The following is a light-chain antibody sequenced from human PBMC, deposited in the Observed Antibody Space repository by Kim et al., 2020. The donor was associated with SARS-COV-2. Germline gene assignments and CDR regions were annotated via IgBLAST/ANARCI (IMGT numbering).Light chain of an antibody. Sequence: DIQMTQSPSSLSASVGDRVTITCRASQSVSTWLAWYQQKPGKAPNLLIYKASSLQSGVPSRFSGSGSGTEFTLTISSLQPDDFATYYCQQDNSYLWTFGQGTKVEI. J-gene: IGKJ1*01. CDR3: QQDNSYLWT. CDR1: QSVSTW. V-gene: IGKV1-5*03. CDR2: KAS.